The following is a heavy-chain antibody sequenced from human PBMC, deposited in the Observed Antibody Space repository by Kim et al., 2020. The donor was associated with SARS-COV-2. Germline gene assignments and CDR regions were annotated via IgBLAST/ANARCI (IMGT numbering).Heavy chain of an antibody. V-gene: IGHV3-53*04. Sequence: GSTYYADSVKGRFTISRHNSKNTLYLQMNSLRAEDTAVYYCARGDSGWPFDYWGQGTLVTVSS. D-gene: IGHD6-19*01. CDR2: GST. J-gene: IGHJ4*02. CDR3: ARGDSGWPFDY.